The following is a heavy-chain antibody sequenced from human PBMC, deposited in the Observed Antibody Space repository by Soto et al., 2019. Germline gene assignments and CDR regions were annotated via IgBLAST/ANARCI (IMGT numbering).Heavy chain of an antibody. Sequence: SVKVSCKASGFTFTISAVQWVRQARGQGLEWIGWIDVGSGNTNYAQKFQERVTVNRDMCPRTAYMELSRLRSDETAVYYCAACAITIFVVAIHHWVDLWGQGTLVTVSS. J-gene: IGHJ5*02. CDR1: GFTFTISA. D-gene: IGHD3-3*01. CDR2: IDVGSGNT. CDR3: AACAITIFVVAIHHWVDL. V-gene: IGHV1-58*01.